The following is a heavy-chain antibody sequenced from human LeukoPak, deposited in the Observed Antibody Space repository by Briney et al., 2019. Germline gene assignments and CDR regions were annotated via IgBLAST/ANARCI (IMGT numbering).Heavy chain of an antibody. V-gene: IGHV3-23*01. CDR2: ISGSGGST. Sequence: PGVSLRLSCAASGFTFSSYAMSWVRQAPGKGLEWVSAISGSGGSTYYADSVKGRFTISRDNSKNTLYLQMNSLRAEDTAVYYGAKSLGELRYMGVFDYWGQGTLVTVYS. J-gene: IGHJ4*02. CDR3: AKSLGELRYMGVFDY. CDR1: GFTFSSYA. D-gene: IGHD3-16*01.